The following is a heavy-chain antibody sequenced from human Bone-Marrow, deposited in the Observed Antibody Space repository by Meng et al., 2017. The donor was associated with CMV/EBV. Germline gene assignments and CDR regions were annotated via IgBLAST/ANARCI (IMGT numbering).Heavy chain of an antibody. CDR3: ARGVVPAAYVPSHPNWFDP. V-gene: IGHV3-48*04. J-gene: IGHJ5*02. CDR2: ISSSSSTI. Sequence: GGSLKISCAASGFTFSSYSMNWVRQAPGKGLEWVSYISSSSSTIYYADSVKGRFTISRDNAKNSLYLQMNSLRAEDTAVYYCARGVVPAAYVPSHPNWFDPWGQGTLVTVSS. D-gene: IGHD2-2*01. CDR1: GFTFSSYS.